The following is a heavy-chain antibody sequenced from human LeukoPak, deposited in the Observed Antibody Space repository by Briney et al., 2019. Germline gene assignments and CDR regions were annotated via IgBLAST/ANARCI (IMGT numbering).Heavy chain of an antibody. CDR2: IRHDGTNQ. CDR1: GFTFSSYG. CDR3: ARSRNVRTFDY. V-gene: IGHV3-30*02. Sequence: PGGSLRLSCAASGFTFSSYGIHWVRQAPGKGLEWVTFIRHDGTNQHYGDSVKGRFTISRDNLNNTVFLQMNRVRAEDTAVYFCARSRNVRTFDYWGQGTLVAVSS. J-gene: IGHJ4*02.